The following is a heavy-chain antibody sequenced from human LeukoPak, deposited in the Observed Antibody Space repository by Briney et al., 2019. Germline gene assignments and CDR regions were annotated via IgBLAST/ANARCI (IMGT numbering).Heavy chain of an antibody. CDR2: IGSGGGTI. J-gene: IGHJ3*02. CDR3: ARDSQYAFDI. V-gene: IGHV3-48*02. Sequence: GGSLRLSCAASGFTFSSYSMNWVRQAPGKGLEWVSYIGSGGGTIYYADSVKGRFTISRDNAKNSLYLQMNSLGDEDTSVYYCARDSQYAFDIWGQGTMVTVSS. CDR1: GFTFSSYS.